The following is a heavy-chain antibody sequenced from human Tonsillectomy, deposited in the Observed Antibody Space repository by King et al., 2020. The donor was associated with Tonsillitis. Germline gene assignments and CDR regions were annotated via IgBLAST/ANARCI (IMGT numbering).Heavy chain of an antibody. D-gene: IGHD1-26*01. J-gene: IGHJ4*02. Sequence: VQLVESGGGLVQPGGSLRLSCAASGFTFSSFAMNWVRQAPGKGLEWVSVISCSGGSTYYADPVKGRFTISRDNSKNTLYLRVNSLRAEDTAVYYCAKVEVGTTPYFDYWGQGTLVTVSS. CDR2: ISCSGGST. CDR1: GFTFSSFA. CDR3: AKVEVGTTPYFDY. V-gene: IGHV3-23*04.